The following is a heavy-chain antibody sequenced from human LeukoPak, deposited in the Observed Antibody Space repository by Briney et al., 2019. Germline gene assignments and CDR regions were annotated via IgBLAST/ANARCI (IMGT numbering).Heavy chain of an antibody. CDR1: GFTFSSYW. Sequence: GGSLRLSCAVSGFTFSSYWMSWVRQAPGKGLGWVANIKQDESEKYFVDSVKGRFTISRDNAKNSLYLQMNSLRAEDTAVYYCAREPTYSYGSGSLDYWGQGTLVTVSS. D-gene: IGHD3-10*01. CDR2: IKQDESEK. CDR3: AREPTYSYGSGSLDY. J-gene: IGHJ4*02. V-gene: IGHV3-7*01.